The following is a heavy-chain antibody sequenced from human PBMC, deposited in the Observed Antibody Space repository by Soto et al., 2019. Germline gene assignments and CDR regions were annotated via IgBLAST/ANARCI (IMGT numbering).Heavy chain of an antibody. J-gene: IGHJ4*02. V-gene: IGHV4-39*01. CDR2: IYYSGTT. CDR3: ARRSTISRGFDY. D-gene: IGHD3-3*01. CDR1: GGSLISNNHY. Sequence: QLQLRESGPGLVKPSETLSLTCTVSGGSLISNNHYWGWLRQPPGKGLEWIGNIYYSGTTYYNPSLKTRVTMSGDTSKGQFSLKLSSMTVADTAVYFCARRSTISRGFDYWGQGTLVAVSS.